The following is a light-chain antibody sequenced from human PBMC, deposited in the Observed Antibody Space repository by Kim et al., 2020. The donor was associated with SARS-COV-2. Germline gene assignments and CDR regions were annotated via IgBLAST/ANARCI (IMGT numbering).Light chain of an antibody. CDR2: WAS. CDR1: QSVLYSSKNKNY. Sequence: DIVMTQSPDSLAVSLGERATINCKASQSVLYSSKNKNYLAWYQQKPGQPPKLLIYWASTRESGVPDRFSGSESGTDFTLTISSLQAEDVAVYYCQQYYSTPLTFGGGTKVDIK. V-gene: IGKV4-1*01. CDR3: QQYYSTPLT. J-gene: IGKJ4*01.